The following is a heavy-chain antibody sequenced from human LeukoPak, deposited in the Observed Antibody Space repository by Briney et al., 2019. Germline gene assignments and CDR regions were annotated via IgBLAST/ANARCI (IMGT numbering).Heavy chain of an antibody. D-gene: IGHD1-7*01. J-gene: IGHJ5*02. Sequence: SETLSLTCTVSGGSMSPYYWNWIRQAPGKGQEWIGYVFYSGNTYYNPSLRGRVTISIDTSKSQFSLNLSSVTAADTAVYFCAKGTRFDPWGQGTLVTVSS. V-gene: IGHV4-59*01. CDR1: GGSMSPYY. CDR2: VFYSGNT. CDR3: AKGTRFDP.